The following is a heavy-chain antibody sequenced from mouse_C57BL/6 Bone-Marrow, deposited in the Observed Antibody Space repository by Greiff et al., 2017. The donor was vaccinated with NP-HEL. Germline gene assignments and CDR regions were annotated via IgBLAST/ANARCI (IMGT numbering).Heavy chain of an antibody. D-gene: IGHD3-2*01. CDR2: IDPSDSYT. Sequence: QVQLQQPGAELVMPGASVKLSCKASGYTFTSYWMPWVKQRPGQGLEWIGEIDPSDSYTNYNQKFKGKSTLTVDKSSSTAYMQLSSLTSEDSAFYYCARRQLDWLAYWGQGTLVTVSA. CDR3: ARRQLDWLAY. V-gene: IGHV1-69*01. J-gene: IGHJ3*01. CDR1: GYTFTSYW.